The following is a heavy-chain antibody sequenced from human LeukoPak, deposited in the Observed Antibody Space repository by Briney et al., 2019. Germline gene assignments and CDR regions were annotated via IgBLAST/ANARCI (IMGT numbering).Heavy chain of an antibody. D-gene: IGHD6-19*01. J-gene: IGHJ4*02. CDR2: IYYTGTT. CDR1: GGSLNSPNYY. Sequence: PSETLSLTCIVSGGSLNSPNYYWGWIRQPPGKGLEWIGTIYYTGTTYYNPSLKSRVTISVDTSKNQFSLKLSSVTAADTAVYYCGGRGWSEFDYWGQGTLVTVSS. V-gene: IGHV4-39*07. CDR3: GGRGWSEFDY.